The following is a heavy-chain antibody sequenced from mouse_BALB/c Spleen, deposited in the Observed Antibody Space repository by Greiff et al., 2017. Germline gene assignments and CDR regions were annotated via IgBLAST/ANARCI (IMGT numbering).Heavy chain of an antibody. Sequence: EVKLVESGGGLVKPGGSLKLSCAASGFTFSDYYMYWVRQTPEKRLEWVATISDGGSYTYYPDSVKGRFTISRDNAKNNLYLQMSSLKSEDTAMYYCARDLLTDYYGSIFAYWGQGTLVTVSA. V-gene: IGHV5-4*02. CDR2: ISDGGSYT. J-gene: IGHJ3*01. D-gene: IGHD1-1*01. CDR1: GFTFSDYY. CDR3: ARDLLTDYYGSIFAY.